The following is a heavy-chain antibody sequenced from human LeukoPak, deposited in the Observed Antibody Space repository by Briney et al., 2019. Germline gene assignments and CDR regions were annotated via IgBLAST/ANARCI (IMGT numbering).Heavy chain of an antibody. CDR2: IYYSGST. V-gene: IGHV4-59*01. D-gene: IGHD6-19*01. CDR3: ARGEYSNVWLLGNPLGYYYYMDV. CDR1: GGSISSYY. J-gene: IGHJ6*03. Sequence: PSETLSLTCTVSGGSISSYYWSWIRQPPGKGLEWIGYIYYSGSTNYNPSLKSRVTISVDTSKNQFSLKLSSVTAADTAVYYCARGEYSNVWLLGNPLGYYYYMDVWGKGTTVTISS.